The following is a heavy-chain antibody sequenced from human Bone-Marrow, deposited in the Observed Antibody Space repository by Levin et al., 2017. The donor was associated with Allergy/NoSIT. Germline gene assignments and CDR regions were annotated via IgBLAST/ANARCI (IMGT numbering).Heavy chain of an antibody. CDR2: IIPVSGAA. V-gene: IGHV1-69*13. D-gene: IGHD3-10*01. CDR3: ATLRYYYGSGSLYYFDS. CDR1: GGNFRTFA. J-gene: IGHJ4*02. Sequence: AASVKVSCKTSGGNFRTFAISWLRQAPGQGLEWMGGIIPVSGAADYAQGFQGRVTITADEATSTAYLELRSLTFKDTAMYYCATLRYYYGSGSLYYFDSWGQGSLVTVSA.